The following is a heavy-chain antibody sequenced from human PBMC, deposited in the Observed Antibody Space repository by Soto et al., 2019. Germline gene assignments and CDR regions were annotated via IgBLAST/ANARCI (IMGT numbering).Heavy chain of an antibody. V-gene: IGHV1-69*13. CDR1: GGTFSSYA. D-gene: IGHD3-10*01. CDR2: IIPIFGTA. CDR3: ARDRLGSSWFDP. J-gene: IGHJ5*02. Sequence: SLKVSCKASGGTFSSYAISWVRQAPGQGLEWMGGIIPIFGTANYAQKFQGRVTITADESTSTAYMELSSLRSEDTAVYYCARDRLGSSWFDPWGQGTLVTVSS.